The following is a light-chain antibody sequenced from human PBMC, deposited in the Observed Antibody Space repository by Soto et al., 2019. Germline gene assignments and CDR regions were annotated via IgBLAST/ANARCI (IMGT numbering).Light chain of an antibody. CDR2: GVS. J-gene: IGLJ2*01. CDR3: SSYAGSNNLV. CDR1: SSDVGGYNS. Sequence: QSALTQPPSASGSPGQSVTIPCTGTSSDVGGYNSVSWYQQHPGKVPKLMIYGVSKRPSGVPDRFSGSKSGNTASLTVSGLQAEDEADYYCSSYAGSNNLVFGGGTKLTVL. V-gene: IGLV2-8*01.